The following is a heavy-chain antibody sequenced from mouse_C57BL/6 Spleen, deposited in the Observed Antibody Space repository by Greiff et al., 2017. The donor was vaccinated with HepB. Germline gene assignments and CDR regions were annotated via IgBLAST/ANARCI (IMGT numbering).Heavy chain of an antibody. D-gene: IGHD1-1*02. CDR3: AREGQVGGRYFDV. Sequence: QVQLQQSGAELVKPGASVKISCKASGYAFSSYWMNWVKQRPGKGLEWIGQIYPGDGDTNYNGKFKGKATLTADKSSSTAYMQLSSLTSEDSAVYFCAREGQVGGRYFDVWGTGTTVTVSS. V-gene: IGHV1-80*01. J-gene: IGHJ1*03. CDR1: GYAFSSYW. CDR2: IYPGDGDT.